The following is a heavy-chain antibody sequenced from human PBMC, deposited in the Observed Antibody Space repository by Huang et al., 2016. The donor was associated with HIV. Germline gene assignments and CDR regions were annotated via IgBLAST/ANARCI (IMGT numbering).Heavy chain of an antibody. V-gene: IGHV1-69*01. CDR1: GDTFTTYA. D-gene: IGHD1-20*01. J-gene: IGHJ6*02. CDR2: NIPVTRKP. Sequence: QMRLVQSGAEVKKPGSSVKVSCEASGDTFTTYAFNWVRQAPGQGLEWVGGNIPVTRKPNYAQKFQGRVTITADESTTTVYLELSSLRYEDTAMYYCAREGGLTGTLGSMDVWGQGTAVAVSS. CDR3: AREGGLTGTLGSMDV.